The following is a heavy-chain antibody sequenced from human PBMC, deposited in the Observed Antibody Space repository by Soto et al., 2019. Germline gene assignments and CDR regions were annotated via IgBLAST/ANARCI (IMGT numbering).Heavy chain of an antibody. Sequence: QVQLVQSGAEVKKPGASVKVSCKASGYSFTSYYMHWARQAPGQGLEWMGIMNTSGGSTSYAQKFQGRVTMTRDTSTSTVYMELSSLRSEDTAVYYCARTGYSSSWYKYYYGMDVWGQGTTVTVSS. CDR1: GYSFTSYY. D-gene: IGHD6-13*01. CDR2: MNTSGGST. J-gene: IGHJ6*02. V-gene: IGHV1-46*01. CDR3: ARTGYSSSWYKYYYGMDV.